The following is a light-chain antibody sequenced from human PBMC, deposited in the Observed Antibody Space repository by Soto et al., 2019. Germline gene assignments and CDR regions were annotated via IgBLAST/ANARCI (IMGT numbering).Light chain of an antibody. Sequence: QSALTQPASVSGSPGQSITISCTGTSSDVGGYNYVSWYQQHPGKAPKLMICEVSNRPSGVSNRFSGSKSGNTASLTISGLQAEDEADYYCSSYTSSILYVFGTGTKVTVL. V-gene: IGLV2-14*01. CDR2: EVS. J-gene: IGLJ1*01. CDR3: SSYTSSILYV. CDR1: SSDVGGYNY.